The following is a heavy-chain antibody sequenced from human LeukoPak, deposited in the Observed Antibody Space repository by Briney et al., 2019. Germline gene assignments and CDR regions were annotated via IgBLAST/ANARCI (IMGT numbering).Heavy chain of an antibody. V-gene: IGHV3-66*04. J-gene: IGHJ6*02. CDR1: GFTVSSNY. CDR2: IYSGGST. Sequence: GGSLRLSCAASGFTVSSNYMSWVRQAPGKGLEWVSVIYSGGSTSYTDSVKGRFTISRDNSKSTLYLQMNSLRAEDTAAYYCARHYYYGMDVWGQGTTVTVSS. CDR3: ARHYYYGMDV.